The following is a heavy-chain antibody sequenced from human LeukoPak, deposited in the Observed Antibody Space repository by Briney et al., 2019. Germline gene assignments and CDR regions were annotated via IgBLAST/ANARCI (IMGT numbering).Heavy chain of an antibody. Sequence: GGSLRLSCAASGFTFSSYGMHWVRQAPGKGLEWVSAISGSGGSTYYADSVKGRFTISRDNSKNTLYLQMNSLRAEDTAVYYCAKGNSGDCYSNWFDPWGQGTLVTVSS. CDR3: AKGNSGDCYSNWFDP. J-gene: IGHJ5*02. V-gene: IGHV3-23*01. CDR2: ISGSGGST. CDR1: GFTFSSYG. D-gene: IGHD2-21*02.